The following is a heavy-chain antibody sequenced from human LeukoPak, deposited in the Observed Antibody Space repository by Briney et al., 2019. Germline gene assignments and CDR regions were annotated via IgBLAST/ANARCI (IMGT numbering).Heavy chain of an antibody. CDR3: ARLSLGRVDYYDSSGSPSFAFDI. CDR2: IYPGDSDT. CDR1: GYSFTSYW. J-gene: IGHJ3*02. D-gene: IGHD3-22*01. V-gene: IGHV5-51*01. Sequence: GESLKISCKGSGYSFTSYWIGWVRQMPGKGLEWMGIIYPGDSDTRYSPSFQGQVTISADKSISTAYLQWSSLKASDTAMYYCARLSLGRVDYYDSSGSPSFAFDIWGQGTMVTVSS.